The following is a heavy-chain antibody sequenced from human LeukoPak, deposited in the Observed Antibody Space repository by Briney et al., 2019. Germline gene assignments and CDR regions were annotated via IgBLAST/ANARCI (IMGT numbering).Heavy chain of an antibody. D-gene: IGHD7-27*01. J-gene: IGHJ4*02. CDR2: ISSSGSGGNT. V-gene: IGHV3-23*01. CDR1: GVTLSSYA. Sequence: GGSLRLSCAASGVTLSSYAMSWARQAPGKGLEWVSGISSSGSGGNTYYADSVKGRFTISRDNSKNTLDLQMNSLRAEDTAVYYCAKSVGTYCFDHWGQGALVTVSS. CDR3: AKSVGTYCFDH.